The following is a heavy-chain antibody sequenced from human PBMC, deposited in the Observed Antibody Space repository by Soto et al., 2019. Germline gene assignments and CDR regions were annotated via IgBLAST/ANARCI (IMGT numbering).Heavy chain of an antibody. CDR3: ARPWNTDFTTDAYDV. V-gene: IGHV3-7*01. Sequence: VQLVESGGGLVQPGGSLRLSCSASGFTFSSYWMTWVRQAPGKGLEWVANIKLDGSEKYYVDSVKGRFTISRDNAKNSLYPHMNSLRAEDTAVYYCARPWNTDFTTDAYDVWGQGTMVTVSS. J-gene: IGHJ3*01. D-gene: IGHD3-3*01. CDR2: IKLDGSEK. CDR1: GFTFSSYW.